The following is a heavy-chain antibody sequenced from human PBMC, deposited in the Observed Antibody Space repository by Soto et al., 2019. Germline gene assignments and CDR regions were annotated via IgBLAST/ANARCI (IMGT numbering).Heavy chain of an antibody. Sequence: EVQLVESGGGLVQPGGSLRVSCAASGFTFGSYWMNWVRQAPGKGTVWVSRIDSDGSSTTYADSVKGRFTTSRDNAKNTLYLPMSSRRVEDTAVYYCARGRPYGMDGMGQGTTVTGSS. CDR1: GFTFGSYW. CDR3: ARGRPYGMDG. CDR2: IDSDGSST. V-gene: IGHV3-74*01. J-gene: IGHJ6*02.